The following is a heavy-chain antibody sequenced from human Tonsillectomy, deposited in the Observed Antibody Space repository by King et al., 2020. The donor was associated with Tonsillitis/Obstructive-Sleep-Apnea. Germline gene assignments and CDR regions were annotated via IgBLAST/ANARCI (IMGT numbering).Heavy chain of an antibody. Sequence: VQLVESGGGVVQPGRSLRLSCAASGFTFSSYGMHWVRQAPGKGLEWVAVISYDGSNKYYADSVKGRFTISRDNSKNTLYLQMNSLRAEDTAVYYCAKDRYYYDSSGYYPGYYFAYGGQGPLFTV. CDR3: AKDRYYYDSSGYYPGYYFAY. V-gene: IGHV3-30*18. J-gene: IGHJ4*02. D-gene: IGHD3-22*01. CDR2: ISYDGSNK. CDR1: GFTFSSYG.